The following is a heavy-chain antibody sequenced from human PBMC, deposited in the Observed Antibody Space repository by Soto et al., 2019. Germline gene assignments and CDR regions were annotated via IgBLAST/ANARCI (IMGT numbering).Heavy chain of an antibody. CDR2: ISSSGGAT. Sequence: GGSLRLSCAVSGFSFGDYFMSWIRQVPGKGLEWVAYISSSGGATFYADSVKGRFTISRDNAKDSLYLQMNSVRAGDTAVYFCARTRFHYALWWGQGTQVTVSS. J-gene: IGHJ4*02. CDR3: ARTRFHYALW. D-gene: IGHD3-16*01. V-gene: IGHV3-11*01. CDR1: GFSFGDYF.